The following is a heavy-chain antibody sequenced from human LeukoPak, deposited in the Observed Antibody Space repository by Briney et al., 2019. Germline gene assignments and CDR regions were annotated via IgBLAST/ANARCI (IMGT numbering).Heavy chain of an antibody. V-gene: IGHV3-64D*06. CDR3: VRGTGY. CDR1: GFTFSTYV. Sequence: GGSLRLSCSVSGFTFSTYVMHWVRQAPGKGLEYVSAISSNGDNTYYADSVKGRFTISRDNSKNPLYLQMSSLRADDTAVYYCVRGTGYWGQGPLVTVSS. CDR2: ISSNGDNT. J-gene: IGHJ4*02.